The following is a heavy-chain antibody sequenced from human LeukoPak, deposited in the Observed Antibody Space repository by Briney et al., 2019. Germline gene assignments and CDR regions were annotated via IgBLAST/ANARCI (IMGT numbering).Heavy chain of an antibody. CDR2: INPDSGGT. Sequence: ASVKVSCKASGYTFTAYYLHWMRQAPGQGLEWMGRINPDSGGTDYAQKFRGRVTMTRDTSISTAYMELGRLKSDDTAVYYCAKGGTGTTGFYWGQGTLVTVSS. CDR3: AKGGTGTTGFY. V-gene: IGHV1-2*06. CDR1: GYTFTAYY. D-gene: IGHD1-7*01. J-gene: IGHJ4*02.